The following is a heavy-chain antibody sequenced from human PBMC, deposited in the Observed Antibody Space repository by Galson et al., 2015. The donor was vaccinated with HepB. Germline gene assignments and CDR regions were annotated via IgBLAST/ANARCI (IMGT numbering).Heavy chain of an antibody. J-gene: IGHJ6*03. CDR1: GFTFDDYA. V-gene: IGHV3-9*01. D-gene: IGHD3-10*01. CDR2: IGWNSGSI. Sequence: SLRLSCAASGFTFDDYAMHWVRQAPGKGLEWVSGIGWNSGSIGYADSVKGRFTISRDNAKNSLYLQMNSLRAEDTALYYCAKDGGSGGPLAYMDVWGKGTTVTVSS. CDR3: AKDGGSGGPLAYMDV.